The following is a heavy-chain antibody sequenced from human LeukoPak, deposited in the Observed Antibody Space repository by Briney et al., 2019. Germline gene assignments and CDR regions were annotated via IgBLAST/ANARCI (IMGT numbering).Heavy chain of an antibody. J-gene: IGHJ4*02. CDR3: ALLAVASDFDY. D-gene: IGHD6-19*01. V-gene: IGHV3-48*03. CDR1: GFPFSFYE. Sequence: PGGSLRLSCAVSGFPFSFYEMNWVRQAPGKGLEWVSNIGASGTTKYYADSVKGRFSISRDNAKTSLCLQMNSLRVDDTAVYYCALLAVASDFDYWGQGALVTVSS. CDR2: IGASGTTK.